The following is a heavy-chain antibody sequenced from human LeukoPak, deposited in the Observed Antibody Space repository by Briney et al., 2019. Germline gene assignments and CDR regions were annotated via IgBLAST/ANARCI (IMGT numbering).Heavy chain of an antibody. CDR3: ARDGCSGGSCYQSPYVYEYYFDY. CDR1: GGSFSGYY. CDR2: INHSGST. Sequence: SETLSLTCAVYGGSFSGYYWSWIRQPPGKGLEWIGEINHSGSTNYNPSLKSRVTISVDTSKSQFSLKLSSVTAADTAVYYCARDGCSGGSCYQSPYVYEYYFDYWGQGTLVTVSS. J-gene: IGHJ4*02. D-gene: IGHD2-15*01. V-gene: IGHV4-34*01.